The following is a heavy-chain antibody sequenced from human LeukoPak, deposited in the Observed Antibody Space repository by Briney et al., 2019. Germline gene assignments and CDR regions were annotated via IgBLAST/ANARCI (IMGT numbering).Heavy chain of an antibody. D-gene: IGHD6-13*01. Sequence: GGSLRLSCAASGFTFGTYWMNWVRQAPGKGLEWVANIKQDGSEQFYVDPVRGRFTISRDNARSSLYLEMNRLRVEDTAVYYCVRDQGSSWFYYGLDVWGQGTTVTVSS. CDR1: GFTFGTYW. CDR3: VRDQGSSWFYYGLDV. J-gene: IGHJ6*02. V-gene: IGHV3-7*03. CDR2: IKQDGSEQ.